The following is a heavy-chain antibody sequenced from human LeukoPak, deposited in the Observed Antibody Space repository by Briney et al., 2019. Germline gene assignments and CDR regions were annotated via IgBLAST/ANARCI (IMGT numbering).Heavy chain of an antibody. CDR2: ISVYNGNT. Sequence: ASVKVSCKASGYSFTNYAINWVRQAPGQGLEWMGWISVYNGNTNYAQKLQGRVTMTTDTSTSTAYMELRSLRSDDTAVYYCVRDHHYYGSGKYDNPRGYYYYYMDVWGKGTTVTISS. J-gene: IGHJ6*03. D-gene: IGHD3-10*01. CDR3: VRDHHYYGSGKYDNPRGYYYYYMDV. CDR1: GYSFTNYA. V-gene: IGHV1-18*01.